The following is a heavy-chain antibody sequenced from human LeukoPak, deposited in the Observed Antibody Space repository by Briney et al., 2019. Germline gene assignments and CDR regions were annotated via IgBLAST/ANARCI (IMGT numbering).Heavy chain of an antibody. CDR1: GFTFSDHY. V-gene: IGHV3-11*05. Sequence: GGSLRLSCEVSGFTFSDHYMSWIRQAPGKRLEWVSYISSGSTYTNYADSVAGRFTISRDNAKNSLYLQMNSLRAEDTAVYYCARGDYCGDYFDYWGQGTLVTVSS. CDR3: ARGDYCGDYFDY. CDR2: ISSGSTYT. J-gene: IGHJ4*02. D-gene: IGHD4-23*01.